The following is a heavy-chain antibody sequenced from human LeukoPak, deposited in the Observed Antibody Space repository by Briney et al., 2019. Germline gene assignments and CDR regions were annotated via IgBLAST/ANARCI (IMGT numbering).Heavy chain of an antibody. J-gene: IGHJ5*02. CDR1: GFTFSSYG. Sequence: QPGGSLRLSCAASGFTFSSYGMHWVRQAPGKGLEWVALISYDGSNKYYADSVKGRFTISRDNSKNTLYLQMNSLRAEDTAVYYCAKDSRSRLLWFGEFNRFPCWFDPWGQGTLVTVSS. CDR3: AKDSRSRLLWFGEFNRFPCWFDP. CDR2: ISYDGSNK. V-gene: IGHV3-30*18. D-gene: IGHD3-10*01.